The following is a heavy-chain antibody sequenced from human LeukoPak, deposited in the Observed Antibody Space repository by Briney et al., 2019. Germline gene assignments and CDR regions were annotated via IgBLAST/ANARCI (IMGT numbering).Heavy chain of an antibody. D-gene: IGHD3-22*01. V-gene: IGHV1-24*01. CDR1: GYTLTELS. CDR3: ATDPDSSGYYYY. J-gene: IGHJ4*02. CDR2: FDPEDGET. Sequence: ASVKVSCKVSGYTLTELSMHWVRQAPGEGLEWMGGFDPEDGETIYAQKFQGRVTMTEDTSTDTAYMELSSLRSEDTAVYYCATDPDSSGYYYYWGQGTLVTVSS.